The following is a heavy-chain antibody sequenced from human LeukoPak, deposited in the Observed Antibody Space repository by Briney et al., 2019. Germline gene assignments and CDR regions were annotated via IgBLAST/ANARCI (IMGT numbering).Heavy chain of an antibody. CDR1: GFTFSGSA. J-gene: IGHJ6*01. CDR2: IRSRANSYVT. D-gene: IGHD5-18*01. Sequence: PGGSLKLSCAASGFTFSGSAMHWVRQASGKGLEWVGRIRSRANSYVTAYAAAVTGRFIISRDDSGNTESLQMNSLRAEDTAVYYCARDQYSYGPDYYYYYGMDVWGQRTTVTVS. CDR3: ARDQYSYGPDYYYYYGMDV. V-gene: IGHV3-73*01.